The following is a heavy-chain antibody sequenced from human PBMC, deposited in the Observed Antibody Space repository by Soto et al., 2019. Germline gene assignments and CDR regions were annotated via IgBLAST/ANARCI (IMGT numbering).Heavy chain of an antibody. D-gene: IGHD3-22*01. Sequence: VGSLRLSCAASGFTFSSYAMSWVRQAPGKGLEWVSAISGSGGSTYYADSVKGRFTISRDNSKNTLYLQMNSLRAEDTAVYYCANDYYDSSGYYLFDYWGQGTLVTVSS. CDR1: GFTFSSYA. CDR2: ISGSGGST. CDR3: ANDYYDSSGYYLFDY. J-gene: IGHJ4*02. V-gene: IGHV3-23*01.